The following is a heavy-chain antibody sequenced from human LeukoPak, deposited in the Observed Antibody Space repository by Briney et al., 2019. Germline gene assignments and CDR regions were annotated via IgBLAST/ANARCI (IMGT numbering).Heavy chain of an antibody. CDR3: ARGLYLMDV. CDR2: ISNGAGTI. V-gene: IGHV3-48*03. J-gene: IGHJ6*02. Sequence: GGSLRLSCAASVFTFSSYEMNWVRQAPGKGLEWVSFISNGAGTIYYADSVKGRFTISRDNAKNSLYLQMNSLRAEDTAVYYCARGLYLMDVWGQGTTVTVSS. CDR1: VFTFSSYE. D-gene: IGHD2-2*02.